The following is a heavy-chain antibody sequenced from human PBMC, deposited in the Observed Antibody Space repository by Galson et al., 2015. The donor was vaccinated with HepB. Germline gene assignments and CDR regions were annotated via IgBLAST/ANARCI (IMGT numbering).Heavy chain of an antibody. CDR1: GFTFSSYW. V-gene: IGHV3-74*01. CDR2: INSDGSST. Sequence: SLRLSCAASGFTFSSYWMHWVRQAPGRGLVWVSRINSDGSSTSYADSVKGRFTISRDNAKNTLYLQMNSLRAEDTAVYYCARVLTYYDFWGGAAGMDVWGQGTTVTVSS. CDR3: ARVLTYYDFWGGAAGMDV. J-gene: IGHJ6*02. D-gene: IGHD3-3*01.